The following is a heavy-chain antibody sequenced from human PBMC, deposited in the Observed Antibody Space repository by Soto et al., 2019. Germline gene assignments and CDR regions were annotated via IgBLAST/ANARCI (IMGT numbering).Heavy chain of an antibody. CDR3: AKAILAATIGPYAMDV. CDR2: ISNDGSSV. Sequence: QVQLVESGGGVVQPGASLRVSCAASGFDFNSYAMHWVRQAPGKGLEWMGVISNDGSSVYYADFVKGRFTISRDSSKNTLFLPGDRLRVDDTGTYYCAKAILAATIGPYAMDVWGQGPTVTVSS. CDR1: GFDFNSYA. V-gene: IGHV3-30*18. D-gene: IGHD6-13*01. J-gene: IGHJ6*02.